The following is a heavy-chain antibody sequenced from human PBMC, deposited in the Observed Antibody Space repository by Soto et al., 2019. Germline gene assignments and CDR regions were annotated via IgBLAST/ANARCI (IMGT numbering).Heavy chain of an antibody. CDR2: VIPVLTTT. Sequence: QVQLVQSGAEVKKPGSSVRVSCRSSGDTFSSYIVNWLRLAPGRGLEWMGRVIPVLTTTDYAQNFRGRVTISEDSSTNTVYLDLSSLRSDDTAVYYCARRRYCGYDCYHKHYYGMDVWGQGSLVTVAS. J-gene: IGHJ6*02. CDR3: ARRRYCGYDCYHKHYYGMDV. CDR1: GDTFSSYI. D-gene: IGHD2-21*02. V-gene: IGHV1-69*08.